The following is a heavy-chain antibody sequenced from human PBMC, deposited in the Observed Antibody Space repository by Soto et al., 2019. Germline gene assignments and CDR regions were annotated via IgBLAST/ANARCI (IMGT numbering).Heavy chain of an antibody. CDR2: INYSGRT. Sequence: SETLPLTCTVSGGTLRGGDHCWSWNSTPPGKGLEWIATINYSGRTYYNPSLRSRVTKDTSKNQVALTVTNMDPVDTATYYFARFLWSDTSLYYFDYWGQGTLVTVSS. D-gene: IGHD3-3*01. CDR1: GGTLRGGDHC. CDR3: ARFLWSDTSLYYFDY. V-gene: IGHV4-39*06. J-gene: IGHJ4*02.